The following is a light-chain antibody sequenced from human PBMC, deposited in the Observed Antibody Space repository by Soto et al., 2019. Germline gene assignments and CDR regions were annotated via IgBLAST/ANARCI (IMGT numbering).Light chain of an antibody. Sequence: QSVLTQPASVSGSPGQSITFSCTGTSSDVGGYNYVSWYQQHPGKAPKLLLYEVNNRPSGVSDRFSGSKSGNTASLTISGLQAEDEADYYCSSYTSSSSWVFGGGTQLTVL. J-gene: IGLJ3*02. CDR1: SSDVGGYNY. CDR3: SSYTSSSSWV. CDR2: EVN. V-gene: IGLV2-14*03.